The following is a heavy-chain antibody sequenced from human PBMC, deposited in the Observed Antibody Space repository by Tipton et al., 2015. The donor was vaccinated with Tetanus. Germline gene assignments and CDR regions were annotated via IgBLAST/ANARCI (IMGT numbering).Heavy chain of an antibody. Sequence: SLRLSCEASGFIFGDYGIHWVRQAPGKGLAWVAVIWYDGSQKYYGDSVKGRFTLSRDNSRNTAYLQMNSLRAQDTAVYFCARGDPRWGFVYALDHWGQGTPVTVSS. CDR3: ARGDPRWGFVYALDH. J-gene: IGHJ4*02. D-gene: IGHD5/OR15-5a*01. CDR2: IWYDGSQK. CDR1: GFIFGDYG. V-gene: IGHV3-33*01.